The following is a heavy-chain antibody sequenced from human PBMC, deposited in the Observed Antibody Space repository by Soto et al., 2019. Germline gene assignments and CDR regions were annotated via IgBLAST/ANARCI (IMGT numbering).Heavy chain of an antibody. D-gene: IGHD2-15*01. Sequence: QVQLVESGGGVVQPGRPLRLSCAASGFTFSSYGMHWVRQAPGKGLEWVAVISYDGSITYYADSVKGRFTISRDNSKSALYLQLNSLRAEDTAVYYCAKAYCSVGSCYSSDAFDIWGQGTMVTISS. V-gene: IGHV3-30*18. CDR2: ISYDGSIT. CDR3: AKAYCSVGSCYSSDAFDI. J-gene: IGHJ3*02. CDR1: GFTFSSYG.